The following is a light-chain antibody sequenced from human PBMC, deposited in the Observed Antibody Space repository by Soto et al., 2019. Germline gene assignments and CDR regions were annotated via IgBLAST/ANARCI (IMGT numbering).Light chain of an antibody. CDR3: SSYAGSNNLL. J-gene: IGLJ2*01. CDR2: EVN. CDR1: SSDIGAYDY. V-gene: IGLV2-8*01. Sequence: QSALTQPASLSGSPGQSITISCTGTSSDIGAYDYVSWFQQHPGKDPKLMISEVNKRPSGVHDRFSGSKSGNTASLTVSGLQPEDEADYYCSSYAGSNNLLFGGGTKLTVL.